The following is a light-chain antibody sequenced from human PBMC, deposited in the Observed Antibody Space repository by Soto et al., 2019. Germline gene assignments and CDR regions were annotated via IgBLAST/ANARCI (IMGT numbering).Light chain of an antibody. J-gene: IGLJ1*01. CDR1: SSDVGSYNY. CDR2: GVN. CDR3: NSYTTSSTYV. Sequence: QSVLTQPASVSWSPGQWITISCTGTSSDVGSYNYVSWYQQRPGKAPQLIIYGVNNRPSGVSNRFSGSKSDNTASLTISGLQAEEEADYYCNSYTTSSTYVFGTGTKLTVL. V-gene: IGLV2-14*01.